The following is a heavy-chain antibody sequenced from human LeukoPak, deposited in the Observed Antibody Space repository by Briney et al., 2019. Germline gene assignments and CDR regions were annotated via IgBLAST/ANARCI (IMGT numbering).Heavy chain of an antibody. CDR3: ASFSGYSSSRGLNWFDP. CDR1: GYTFTGYY. CDR2: INPNSGGT. Sequence: ASVKVSCKASGYTFTGYYMHWVRQAPGQGLEWMGWINPNSGGTNYAQKFQGRVTMTRDTSISTTYMELSRLRSDDTAVYYCASFSGYSSSRGLNWFDPWGQGTLVTVSS. D-gene: IGHD6-13*01. V-gene: IGHV1-2*02. J-gene: IGHJ5*02.